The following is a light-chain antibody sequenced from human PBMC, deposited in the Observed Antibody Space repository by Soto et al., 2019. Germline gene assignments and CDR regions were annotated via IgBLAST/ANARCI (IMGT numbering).Light chain of an antibody. CDR3: QQYNNWYFMYT. CDR2: GAS. CDR1: QSVSSN. J-gene: IGKJ2*01. Sequence: EIVMTQSPATLSVSPGERATLSCRASQSVSSNLAWYQQKPGQAPRLLIYGASTRATGIPARFSGSGSGTEFTLTISSLQSEDFAVYYCQQYNNWYFMYTFGLGTKLEIK. V-gene: IGKV3-15*01.